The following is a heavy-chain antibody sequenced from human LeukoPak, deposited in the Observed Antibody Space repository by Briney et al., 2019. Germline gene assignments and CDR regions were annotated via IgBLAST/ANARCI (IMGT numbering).Heavy chain of an antibody. D-gene: IGHD1-14*01. CDR3: ATASPRTYYFDY. J-gene: IGHJ4*02. CDR1: GYTLTKLS. CDR2: FDPEDGET. Sequence: ASVKVSCKVSGYTLTKLSMHWVRRAPGKGLEWMGGFDPEDGETIYAQKFQGRVTMTEDTSTDTAYMELSSLRSEDTAVYYCATASPRTYYFDYWGQGTLVTVSS. V-gene: IGHV1-24*01.